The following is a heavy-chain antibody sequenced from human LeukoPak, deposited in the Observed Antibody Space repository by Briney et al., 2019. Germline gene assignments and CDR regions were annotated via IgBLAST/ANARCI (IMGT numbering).Heavy chain of an antibody. J-gene: IGHJ4*02. CDR1: GGTFSSYA. Sequence: SVKVSCKASGGTFSSYAISWVRQAPGQGLEWMGRIIPIFGTANYAQKFQGRVTITTDESTSTAYMELSSLRFEDTAVYYCARSWYYYDSSGYLFDYWGQGTLVTVSS. V-gene: IGHV1-69*05. CDR3: ARSWYYYDSSGYLFDY. D-gene: IGHD3-22*01. CDR2: IIPIFGTA.